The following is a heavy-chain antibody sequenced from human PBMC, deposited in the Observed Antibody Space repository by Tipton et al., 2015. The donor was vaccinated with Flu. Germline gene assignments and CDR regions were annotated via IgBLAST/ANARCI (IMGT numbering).Heavy chain of an antibody. Sequence: SLRLSCAASGFTFSSYAMSWVRQAPGKGLEWVSAISGGGGFTYYADSVKGRFTISRDNSKNTLYLQMSSLRAEDTAVYYCAKDPSSGNYFAGYFQHWGPGTLVTVSS. CDR1: GFTFSSYA. D-gene: IGHD1-26*01. CDR2: ISGGGGFT. CDR3: AKDPSSGNYFAGYFQH. V-gene: IGHV3-23*01. J-gene: IGHJ1*01.